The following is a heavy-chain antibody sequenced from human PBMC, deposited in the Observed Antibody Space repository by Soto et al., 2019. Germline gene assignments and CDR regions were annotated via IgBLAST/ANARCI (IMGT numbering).Heavy chain of an antibody. CDR1: GGSFRGYY. J-gene: IGHJ5*02. CDR3: ARGGIRPLTRNWFDP. Sequence: SATLSLTCAFYGGSFRGYYWSWIRQPPGKGLEWIGEINHSGSTNYNPSLKSRVTISVDTSKNQFSLKLSSVTAADTAVYYCARGGIRPLTRNWFDPWGQGTLVTVS. D-gene: IGHD1-20*01. CDR2: INHSGST. V-gene: IGHV4-34*01.